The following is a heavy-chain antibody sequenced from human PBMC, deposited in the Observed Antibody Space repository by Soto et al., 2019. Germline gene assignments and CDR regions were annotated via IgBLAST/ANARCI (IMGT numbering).Heavy chain of an antibody. J-gene: IGHJ6*02. CDR3: ARDRIVLVPAAPRWGSYYYGMDV. CDR2: ISAYNGNT. V-gene: IGHV1-18*01. CDR1: GYTFTSYG. D-gene: IGHD2-2*01. Sequence: GASVKVSCKASGYTFTSYGISWVRQAPGQGLEWMGWISAYNGNTNYAQKLQGRVTMTTDTSTSTAYMELRSLRSDDTAVYYCARDRIVLVPAAPRWGSYYYGMDVWGQGTTVTVSS.